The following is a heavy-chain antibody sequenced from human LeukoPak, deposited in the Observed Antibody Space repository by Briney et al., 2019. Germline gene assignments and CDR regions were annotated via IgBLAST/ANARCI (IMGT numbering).Heavy chain of an antibody. V-gene: IGHV4-34*01. CDR1: GDSITSGGYY. J-gene: IGHJ4*02. Sequence: SETLSLTCTVSGDSITSGGYYWSWIRQPPGKGLEWIGEINHSGSTNYNPSLKSRVTISVDTSKNQFSLKLSSVTAADTAVYYCARGLMGATPFDYWGQGTLVTVSS. D-gene: IGHD1-26*01. CDR3: ARGLMGATPFDY. CDR2: INHSGST.